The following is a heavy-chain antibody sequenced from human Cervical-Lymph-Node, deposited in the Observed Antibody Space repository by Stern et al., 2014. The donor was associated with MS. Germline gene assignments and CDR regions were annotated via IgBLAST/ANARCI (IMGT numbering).Heavy chain of an antibody. V-gene: IGHV1-18*01. CDR1: GYNFVNYG. Sequence: VQLVESGAEVKKPGASVKVSCKASGYNFVNYGITWVRQAPGQGLEWMGGIGANNRSRRLAQKFQGRFIMATDTSTNTTYMQLTSLRSDDTAVYFCARALRSLERSDFDYWGQGTLIIVSS. J-gene: IGHJ4*02. D-gene: IGHD3-3*01. CDR2: IGANNRSR. CDR3: ARALRSLERSDFDY.